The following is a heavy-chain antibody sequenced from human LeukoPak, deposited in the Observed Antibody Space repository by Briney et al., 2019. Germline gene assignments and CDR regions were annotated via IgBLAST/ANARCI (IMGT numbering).Heavy chain of an antibody. J-gene: IGHJ4*02. CDR2: INAGNGNT. CDR1: GYIFTDYA. Sequence: ASVKVSCRASGYIFTDYAILWVRQAPGQGLEWLGWINAGNGNTKYSQNFQGRVTLTRDTSATTASMEMNSLRSEDTALYYCARGRWSATTASYYLDFWGLGTLVTVSS. D-gene: IGHD2-21*02. V-gene: IGHV1-3*01. CDR3: ARGRWSATTASYYLDF.